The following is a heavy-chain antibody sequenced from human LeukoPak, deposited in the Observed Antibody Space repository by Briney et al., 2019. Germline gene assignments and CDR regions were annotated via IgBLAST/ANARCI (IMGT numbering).Heavy chain of an antibody. V-gene: IGHV1-2*02. J-gene: IGHJ2*01. CDR1: GHTFTRYS. D-gene: IGHD1-1*01. CDR2: TNHNRGGT. Sequence: ASVKVSCKASGHTFTRYSMHWVRQAPGLGLEWMGWTNHNRGGTNYAQKFQGRVTLPRHPSISTAYMELSRLRSDDPPVYYSSRVGNASSIYLHFDLWRRGTLVTVSS. CDR3: SRVGNASSIYLHFDL.